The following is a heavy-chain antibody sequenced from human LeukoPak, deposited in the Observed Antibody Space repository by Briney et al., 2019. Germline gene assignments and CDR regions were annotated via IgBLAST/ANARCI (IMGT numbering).Heavy chain of an antibody. CDR2: ISSSSSYT. CDR3: ARDEGYSYGSCDY. Sequence: GSLRLSCAASGFTFSDYYMSWIRQAPGKGLEWVSYISSSSSYTNYADSVKGRFPISRDNAKNSLYLQMNSLRAEDTAVYYCARDEGYSYGSCDYWGQGTLVTVSS. J-gene: IGHJ4*02. V-gene: IGHV3-11*06. D-gene: IGHD5-18*01. CDR1: GFTFSDYY.